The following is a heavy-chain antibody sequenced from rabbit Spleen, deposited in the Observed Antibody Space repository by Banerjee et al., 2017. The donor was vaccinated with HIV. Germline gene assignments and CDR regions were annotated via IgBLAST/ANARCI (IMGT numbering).Heavy chain of an antibody. CDR2: IDAGTRGNT. CDR1: GFSFSSSLW. Sequence: QSLEESGGDLVQPGASLTLTCTASGFSFSSSLWMCWVRQAPGKGLEWIACIDAGTRGNTYYASWAKGRFTISRTSSTTVTLQGTSLTAADTATYFCTRDLSDSGRITRLDLWGQGTLVTVS. D-gene: IGHD1-1*01. CDR3: TRDLSDSGRITRLDL. J-gene: IGHJ3*01. V-gene: IGHV1S40*01.